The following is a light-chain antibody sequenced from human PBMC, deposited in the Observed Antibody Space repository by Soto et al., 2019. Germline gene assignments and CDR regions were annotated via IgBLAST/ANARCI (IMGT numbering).Light chain of an antibody. J-gene: IGKJ1*01. V-gene: IGKV1-9*01. Sequence: DVQLTHSPSFLSASVGDRVTITCRASQDISSALAWYQQKPGKAPKVLIHVASTLQSGVPSRFSGSGSGTEFTLTISSMQPDDFATYYCQQYNGYSRTFGQGTKVDIK. CDR3: QQYNGYSRT. CDR2: VAS. CDR1: QDISSA.